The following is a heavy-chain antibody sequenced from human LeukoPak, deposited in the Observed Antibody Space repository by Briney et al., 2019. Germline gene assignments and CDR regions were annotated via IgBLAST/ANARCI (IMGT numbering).Heavy chain of an antibody. D-gene: IGHD3-22*01. Sequence: TGGSLRLSCAASGFTFSDYYMSWVRQAPGKGLEWVANIKQDGSEKYYVDSVKGRFTISRDNAKNSLYLQMNSLRAEDTAVYYCASGRVSSAYFDYWGQGTLVTVSS. CDR1: GFTFSDYY. J-gene: IGHJ4*02. CDR3: ASGRVSSAYFDY. CDR2: IKQDGSEK. V-gene: IGHV3-7*01.